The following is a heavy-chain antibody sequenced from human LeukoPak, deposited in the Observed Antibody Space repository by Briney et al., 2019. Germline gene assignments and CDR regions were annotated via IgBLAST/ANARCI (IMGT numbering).Heavy chain of an antibody. Sequence: ASVKVSCKASGYTFTSYGISWVRQAPGQGLEWMGWISAYNGNTNYAQKLQGRVTMTTDTSTSTAYMELRSLGSDDTAVYYCARRIPREEYGDYVSDDAFDIWGQGTMVTVSS. CDR2: ISAYNGNT. CDR3: ARRIPREEYGDYVSDDAFDI. J-gene: IGHJ3*02. V-gene: IGHV1-18*01. D-gene: IGHD4-17*01. CDR1: GYTFTSYG.